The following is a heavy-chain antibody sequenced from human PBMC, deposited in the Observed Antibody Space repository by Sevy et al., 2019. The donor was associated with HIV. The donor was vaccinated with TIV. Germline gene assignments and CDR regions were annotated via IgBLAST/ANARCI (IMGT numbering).Heavy chain of an antibody. D-gene: IGHD2-8*02. CDR2: FCFGCCTI. CDR3: AREGCTVPNDY. V-gene: IGHV3-23*01. CDR1: GFTFSIYT. Sequence: GGSLRLSCAASGFTFSIYTMSWVRQAPGKGLEWVSTFCFGCCTIHYADSGKGRLTISRDNSKNTLYLQMNSLRAEDTAVYYCAREGCTVPNDYWGQGTLVTVSS. J-gene: IGHJ4*02.